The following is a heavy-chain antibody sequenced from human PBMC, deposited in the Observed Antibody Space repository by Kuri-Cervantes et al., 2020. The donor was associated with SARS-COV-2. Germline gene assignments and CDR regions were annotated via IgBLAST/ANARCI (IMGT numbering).Heavy chain of an antibody. J-gene: IGHJ6*02. CDR1: GFTFSSYS. CDR2: ISSSSSTT. D-gene: IGHD3-9*01. CDR3: ARQYYDILTGYYLYGMDV. V-gene: IGHV3-48*02. Sequence: GGSLRLSCAASGFTFSSYSMNWVRQAPGKGLEWVSYISSSSSTTYYADSVKGRFTISRDNAKNSLYLQMNSLRDEDTAVYYCARQYYDILTGYYLYGMDVWGQGTTVTVPS.